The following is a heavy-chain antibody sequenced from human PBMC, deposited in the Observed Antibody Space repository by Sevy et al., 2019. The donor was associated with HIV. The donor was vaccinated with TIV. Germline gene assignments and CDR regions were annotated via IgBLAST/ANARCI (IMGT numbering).Heavy chain of an antibody. D-gene: IGHD2-21*02. Sequence: GGSLRLSCPASGFTLTSYTMNWVRQAPGKGLEWVASISATGGCTYYAHSVKGRYTISRDVSKGTLYLQMNSLTAEDTAIFYCAKTLQKLPFHPHYFDYWGQGTLVTVSS. CDR3: AKTLQKLPFHPHYFDY. CDR1: GFTLTSYT. J-gene: IGHJ4*02. CDR2: ISATGGCT. V-gene: IGHV3-23*01.